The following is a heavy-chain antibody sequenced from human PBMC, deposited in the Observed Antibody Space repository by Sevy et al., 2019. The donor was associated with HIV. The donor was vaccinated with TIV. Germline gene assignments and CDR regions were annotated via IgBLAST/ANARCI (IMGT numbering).Heavy chain of an antibody. CDR2: ISGSGGST. CDR1: GFTFKDYA. V-gene: IGHV3-23*01. J-gene: IGHJ4*02. D-gene: IGHD3-3*01. Sequence: GGSLRLSCAASGFTFKDYAMSWVRQAPGKGLEWVSAISGSGGSTFYADSVKGRFTISRDNSKNTLYLQMNSLRAEDTAVYYCAKARYEFWSGYYTGFDYWGQGTLVTVSS. CDR3: AKARYEFWSGYYTGFDY.